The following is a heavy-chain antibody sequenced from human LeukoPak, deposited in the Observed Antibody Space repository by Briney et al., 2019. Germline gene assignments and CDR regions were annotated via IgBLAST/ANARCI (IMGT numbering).Heavy chain of an antibody. Sequence: GGSLRLSCAASGFTFSSYEMNWVRQAPGKGLEWVSYISSSGSTIYYADSVKGRFTISRDNAENSLYLQMNSLRAEDMALYYCAKDRGNYYDSEGAFDIWGQGTMVTVSS. D-gene: IGHD3-22*01. V-gene: IGHV3-48*03. CDR2: ISSSGSTI. J-gene: IGHJ3*02. CDR1: GFTFSSYE. CDR3: AKDRGNYYDSEGAFDI.